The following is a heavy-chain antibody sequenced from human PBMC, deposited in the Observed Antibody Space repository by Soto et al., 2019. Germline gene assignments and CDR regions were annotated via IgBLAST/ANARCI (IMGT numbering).Heavy chain of an antibody. J-gene: IGHJ4*02. D-gene: IGHD4-17*01. CDR1: GYTFTSYA. Sequence: QVQLVQSGAEVKKPGASVKVSCKASGYTFTSYAMHWVRQAPGQRLEWMGWINAGNGNTKYSQKFQGRVTITRDTSASTAYMELSSLRSEDTAVYYCARALFADYGDYVYWGQGTLLTVSS. CDR3: ARALFADYGDYVY. CDR2: INAGNGNT. V-gene: IGHV1-3*01.